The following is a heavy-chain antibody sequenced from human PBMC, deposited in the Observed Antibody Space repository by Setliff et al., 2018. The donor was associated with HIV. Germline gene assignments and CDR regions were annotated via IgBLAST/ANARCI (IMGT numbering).Heavy chain of an antibody. CDR1: GYTFTSYG. V-gene: IGHV1-18*01. CDR2: VNEDNGDR. Sequence: ASVKVSCKASGYTFTSYGISWVRQAPGQGLEWMGWVNEDNGDRNFAPSVQGGIALTTDTSTNTAYMELTNLRSDDTALYFCVRDEKRAAGGTLFYFDLWGQGTLVTVSS. J-gene: IGHJ4*02. D-gene: IGHD1-1*01. CDR3: VRDEKRAAGGTLFYFDL.